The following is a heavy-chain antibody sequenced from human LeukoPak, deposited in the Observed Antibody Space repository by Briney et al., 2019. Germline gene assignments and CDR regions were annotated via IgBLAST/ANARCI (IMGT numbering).Heavy chain of an antibody. CDR3: ARIDYADYVLGGMDV. V-gene: IGHV4-30-4*01. D-gene: IGHD4-17*01. CDR2: IFYSGSA. CDR1: GGSIRSGDYY. Sequence: SETLSLTCTVSGGSIRSGDYYWNWIRQPPGKDLERIGYIFYSGSAYYNPSLKSRVTISVDTSKNQFSLKLTSVTAADTAVYYCARIDYADYVLGGMDVWGKGTTVTVSS. J-gene: IGHJ6*04.